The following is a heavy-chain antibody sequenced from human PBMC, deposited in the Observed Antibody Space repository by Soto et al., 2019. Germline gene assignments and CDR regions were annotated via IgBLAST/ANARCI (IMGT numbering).Heavy chain of an antibody. CDR1: GFTYSRYW. Sequence: PWGSLRLSCAASGFTYSRYWMNWVRQSPAKRLERVANRKQDGSQKWSVDSVKCRFTISRDNAKNSLYLQMNSLSVEDTAVYYCAKDATDQQETSTTQYYFDSWGQGTLVTVSS. CDR2: RKQDGSQK. CDR3: AKDATDQQETSTTQYYFDS. V-gene: IGHV3-7*01. D-gene: IGHD1-1*01. J-gene: IGHJ4*02.